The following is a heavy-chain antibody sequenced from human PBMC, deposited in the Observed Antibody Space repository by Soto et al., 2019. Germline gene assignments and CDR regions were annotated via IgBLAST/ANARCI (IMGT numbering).Heavy chain of an antibody. Sequence: QVQLQESGPGLVKPSETLALTCTVSGGSISRYYWSWIRQPPGKGLEWIGYIYYSGSTNYNPFLRSRDTISVDPSKNQFSLKLSSVTAADTAVYYCARVSGNGDYPPAFYIWGQGTMVTVSS. CDR1: GGSISRYY. D-gene: IGHD4-17*01. J-gene: IGHJ3*02. V-gene: IGHV4-59*01. CDR3: ARVSGNGDYPPAFYI. CDR2: IYYSGST.